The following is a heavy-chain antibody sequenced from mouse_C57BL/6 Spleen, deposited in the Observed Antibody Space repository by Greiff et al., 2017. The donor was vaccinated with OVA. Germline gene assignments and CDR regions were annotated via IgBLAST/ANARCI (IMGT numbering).Heavy chain of an antibody. V-gene: IGHV5-17*01. CDR1: GFTFSDYG. CDR3: ARQYDYDWYFDV. CDR2: ISSGSSTI. D-gene: IGHD2-4*01. Sequence: EVKLVESGGGLVKPGGSLKLSCAASGFTFSDYGMHWVRQAPEKRLEWVAYISSGSSTIYYADTVKGRFTISRDNAKNTLFLQMTSLRSEDTAMYYCARQYDYDWYFDVWGTGTTVTVSS. J-gene: IGHJ1*03.